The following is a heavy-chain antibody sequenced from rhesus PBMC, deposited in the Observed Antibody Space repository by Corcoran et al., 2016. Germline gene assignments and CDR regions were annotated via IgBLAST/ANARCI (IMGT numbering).Heavy chain of an antibody. CDR3: ASRGYSGYSSSNTHFDY. CDR2: IYGSGSST. V-gene: IGHV4-169*02. CDR1: GGSISSSY. J-gene: IGHJ4*01. Sequence: QLQLQESGPGLVKPSETLSVTCAVSGGSISSSYWSWIRQAPGKGLEWIGYIYGSGSSTNYNPSQKSSDTLSVDTSKNQLSLKLSSVTAADTAVYYCASRGYSGYSSSNTHFDYWGQGVLVTVSS. D-gene: IGHD5-42*01.